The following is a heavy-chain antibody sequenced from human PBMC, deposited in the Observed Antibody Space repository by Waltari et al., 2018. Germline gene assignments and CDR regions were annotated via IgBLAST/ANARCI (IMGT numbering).Heavy chain of an antibody. J-gene: IGHJ4*02. CDR2: LRNTGGT. D-gene: IGHD3-22*01. V-gene: IGHV4-59*08. CDR3: ARLPTKYYDSIGWGFFDQ. CDR1: GDFLGDDH. Sequence: HVQLQESGPALVRRSETLSLTCTVSGDFLGDDHWTWIRQAPGKGLEWIAYLRNTGGTKCTPSLESRVTVSAVTSKQQFSLRLTSVTAADTAVYYCARLPTKYYDSIGWGFFDQWGQGILVTVSS.